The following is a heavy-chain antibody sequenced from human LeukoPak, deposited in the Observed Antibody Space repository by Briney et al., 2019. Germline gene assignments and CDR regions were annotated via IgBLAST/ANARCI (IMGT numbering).Heavy chain of an antibody. CDR2: INYSGST. CDR3: ARAPYYYGSGLPQH. Sequence: SETLSLTCTVSGGSISSYYWSWIRQPPGKGLEWIGYINYSGSTNYNPSLKSRVTIPVDTSKNQFSLKLSSVTAADTAVYYCARAPYYYGSGLPQHWGQGTLVTVSS. CDR1: GGSISSYY. V-gene: IGHV4-59*01. J-gene: IGHJ1*01. D-gene: IGHD3-10*01.